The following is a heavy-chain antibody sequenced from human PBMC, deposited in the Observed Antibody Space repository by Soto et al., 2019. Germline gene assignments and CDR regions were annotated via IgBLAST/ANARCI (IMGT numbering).Heavy chain of an antibody. D-gene: IGHD5-12*01. CDR2: IVPIVDTS. V-gene: IGHV1-69*12. J-gene: IGHJ4*02. Sequence: QVQLVQSGAEVRQPVSAVKVSCKTSGGTFSSYAIRWVRQAPGQGLEWMGGIVPIVDTSTYAQKFQGRVTITADESTSTVYMELSSLRSDDTAVYYCVRVVAIPGYPDNWGQGTLVTVSS. CDR1: GGTFSSYA. CDR3: VRVVAIPGYPDN.